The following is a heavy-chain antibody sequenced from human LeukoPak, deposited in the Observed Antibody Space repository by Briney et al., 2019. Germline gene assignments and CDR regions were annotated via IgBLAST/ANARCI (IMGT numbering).Heavy chain of an antibody. CDR3: ARDDCSGGTCSVAFDF. Sequence: RASVKVSCKASGYTFKNYGISWVRLAPGVGLEWLGWITPFNGNRIYAWKFQDRVTMNTDTSTNTADLGLRGLTSDDTAIYYCARDDCSGGTCSVAFDFWGQGTLVTVSS. CDR1: GYTFKNYG. V-gene: IGHV1-18*01. J-gene: IGHJ4*02. CDR2: ITPFNGNR. D-gene: IGHD2-15*01.